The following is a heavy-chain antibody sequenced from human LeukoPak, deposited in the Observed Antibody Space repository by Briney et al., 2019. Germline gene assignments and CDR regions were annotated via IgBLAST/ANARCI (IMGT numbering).Heavy chain of an antibody. CDR1: GFTFSSYA. V-gene: IGHV3-23*01. CDR3: ARDTIFGVAPLDY. Sequence: GGSLRLSCAASGFTFSSYAMSWVRQAPGKGLEWVSAISGSGGSTYYADSVKGRYTISRDNAKNSLYLQMNSLRAEDTAVYYCARDTIFGVAPLDYWGQGTLVTVSS. J-gene: IGHJ4*02. D-gene: IGHD3-3*01. CDR2: ISGSGGST.